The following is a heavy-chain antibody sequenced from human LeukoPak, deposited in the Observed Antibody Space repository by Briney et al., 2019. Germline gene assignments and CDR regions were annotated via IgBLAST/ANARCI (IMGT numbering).Heavy chain of an antibody. CDR2: ISGSGGST. CDR3: ARQRLRLGELSLLLDY. J-gene: IGHJ4*02. D-gene: IGHD3-16*02. CDR1: GFTFSSYA. V-gene: IGHV3-23*01. Sequence: PGGSLRLSCAASGFTFSSYAMSWVRQAPGKGLEWVSAISGSGGSTYYADSVKGRFPISRDNSKNTLYLQMNSLRAEDMAVYYCARQRLRLGELSLLLDYWGQGILVTVSS.